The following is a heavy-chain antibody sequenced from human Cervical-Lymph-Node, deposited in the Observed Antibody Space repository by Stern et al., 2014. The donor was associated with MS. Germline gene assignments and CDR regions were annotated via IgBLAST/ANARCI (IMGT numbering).Heavy chain of an antibody. CDR2: ITSSGTNI. CDR1: GFTFSDYY. V-gene: IGHV3-11*01. J-gene: IGHJ5*02. D-gene: IGHD2-8*02. CDR3: ATLVGITWFDP. Sequence: VQLVESGGGLVKPGGSLRLSCAASGFTFSDYYMSWIRQAPGKGLEWISYITSSGTNIYYADSVKGRFTISRDNAKNSLYLQMNSLRAEDTAVYYCATLVGITWFDPWGQGTLVTVSS.